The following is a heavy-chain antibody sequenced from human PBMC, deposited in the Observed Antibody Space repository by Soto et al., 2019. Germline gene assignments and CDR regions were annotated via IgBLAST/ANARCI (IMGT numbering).Heavy chain of an antibody. V-gene: IGHV4-34*01. D-gene: IGHD1-1*01. J-gene: IGHJ1*01. CDR1: GGSFSGYY. CDR2: INHSGST. CDR3: ARSRGGVRNFSGYFQH. Sequence: QVQLQQWGAGLLKPSETLSLTCAVYGGSFSGYYWSWIRQPPGKGLEWIGEINHSGSTNYNPSLKSRVTISVDTSKHQFHLKLSSVTAADTSVYYCARSRGGVRNFSGYFQHWGQGTLVTVSS.